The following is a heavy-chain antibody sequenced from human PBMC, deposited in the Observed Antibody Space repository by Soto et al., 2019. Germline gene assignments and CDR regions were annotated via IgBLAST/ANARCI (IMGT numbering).Heavy chain of an antibody. J-gene: IGHJ4*02. CDR3: ARGLKYYFDY. CDR1: GYSISSGGYS. CDR2: IYHSGST. Sequence: SETLSLTCAVSGYSISSGGYSWSWIRQPPGKGLEWIGYIYHSGSTYYNPSLKSRVTISVDRSKNQFSLKLSSVTAADTAVYYCARGLKYYFDYWGQGTLVTVSS. V-gene: IGHV4-30-2*01.